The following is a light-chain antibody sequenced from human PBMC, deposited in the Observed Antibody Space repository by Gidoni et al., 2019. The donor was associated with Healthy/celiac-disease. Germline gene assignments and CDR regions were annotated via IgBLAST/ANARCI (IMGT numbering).Light chain of an antibody. CDR1: QGISNY. CDR2: AAS. J-gene: IGKJ1*01. CDR3: QKYNSAPQT. Sequence: DIQMTQSPSSLSASVGDRVTITCRASQGISNYVAWYQQKPGKVPKLLIYAASTLQSGVPSRFSGSGSGTDFTLTISSLQHEDVATYYCQKYNSAPQTFGQGTKVEIK. V-gene: IGKV1-27*01.